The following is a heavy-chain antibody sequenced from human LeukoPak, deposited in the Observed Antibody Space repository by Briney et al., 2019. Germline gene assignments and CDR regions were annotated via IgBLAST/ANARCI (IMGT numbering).Heavy chain of an antibody. D-gene: IGHD3-10*01. J-gene: IGHJ6*03. CDR3: ARGDGSDGSGLYYYYYMDV. Sequence: SETLSLTCTVSGGSISSSSYYWGWIRRPPGKGLEWIGRIYYSGSTYYNPSLKSRVTISVDTSKNQFSLKLSSVTAADTAVYYCARGDGSDGSGLYYYYYMDVWGKGTTVTVSS. CDR2: IYYSGST. CDR1: GGSISSSSYY. V-gene: IGHV4-39*01.